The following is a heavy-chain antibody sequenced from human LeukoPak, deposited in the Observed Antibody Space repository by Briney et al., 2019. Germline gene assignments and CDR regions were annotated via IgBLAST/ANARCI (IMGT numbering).Heavy chain of an antibody. CDR3: ARDRGYSGYDNDY. D-gene: IGHD5-12*01. Sequence: GGSLRLSCAASGFTFSSYGMHWVRQAPGKGLEWVSSISSSSSYIYYADSVKGRFTISRDNAKNSLYLQMNSLRAEDTAVYYCARDRGYSGYDNDYWGQGTLVTVSS. CDR1: GFTFSSYG. V-gene: IGHV3-21*01. CDR2: ISSSSSYI. J-gene: IGHJ4*02.